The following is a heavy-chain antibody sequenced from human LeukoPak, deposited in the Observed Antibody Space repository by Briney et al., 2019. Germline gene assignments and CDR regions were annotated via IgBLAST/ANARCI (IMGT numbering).Heavy chain of an antibody. V-gene: IGHV4-61*02. D-gene: IGHD5-24*01. J-gene: IGHJ4*02. CDR2: IYTSGST. Sequence: SETLSLTCTVSGGSISSGSDYWSWIRQPAGKGLEWIGRIYTSGSTNYNPSLKSRVTISVDTSKNQFSLKLSSVTAADTAVYYCARDQRWLQPSGFDYWGQGTLVTVSS. CDR3: ARDQRWLQPSGFDY. CDR1: GGSISSGSDY.